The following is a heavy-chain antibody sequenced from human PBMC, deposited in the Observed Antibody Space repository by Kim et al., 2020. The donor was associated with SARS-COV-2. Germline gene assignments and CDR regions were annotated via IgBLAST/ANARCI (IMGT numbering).Heavy chain of an antibody. D-gene: IGHD3-10*01. V-gene: IGHV3-30*18. J-gene: IGHJ4*02. CDR1: GFTFSSYG. CDR2: ISYDGSNK. CDR3: AKEVYYYGSGSFWESYFLY. Sequence: GGSLRLSCAASGFTFSSYGMHWVRQAPGKGLEWVAVISYDGSNKYYADSVKGRFTISRDNSKNTLYLQMNSLRAEDTAVYYCAKEVYYYGSGSFWESYFLYWGQGTLVTVSS.